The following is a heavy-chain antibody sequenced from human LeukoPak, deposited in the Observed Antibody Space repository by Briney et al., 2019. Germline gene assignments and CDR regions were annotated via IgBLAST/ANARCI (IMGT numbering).Heavy chain of an antibody. CDR2: IYYSGST. V-gene: IGHV4-39*01. D-gene: IGHD1-26*01. Sequence: SETLSLTCAVSGGSISSSSYYWGWIRQPPGKGLEWIGSIYYSGSTYYNPSLKSRVTISVDTSKHQFSLKLSSGTAADTAVYYCARCSGSLAYWGQGTLVTVSP. CDR1: GGSISSSSYY. J-gene: IGHJ4*02. CDR3: ARCSGSLAY.